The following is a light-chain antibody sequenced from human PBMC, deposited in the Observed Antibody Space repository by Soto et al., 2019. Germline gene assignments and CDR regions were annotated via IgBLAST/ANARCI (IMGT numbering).Light chain of an antibody. V-gene: IGKV1-5*03. CDR3: QQYSSHST. J-gene: IGKJ1*01. CDR1: QSTSSY. CDR2: QAS. Sequence: DIQMTQSPSTLSASVGDRVTITCRASQSTSSYLAWYQQKPGKAPKLLIYQASSLENGVPSRFSGSGSGTEFSLTISSLQPHDFATYYCQQYSSHSTFGQGTKVDIK.